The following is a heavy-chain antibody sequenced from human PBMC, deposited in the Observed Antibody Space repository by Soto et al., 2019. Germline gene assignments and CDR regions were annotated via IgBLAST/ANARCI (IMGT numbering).Heavy chain of an antibody. CDR2: FYYSGST. Sequence: QVQLQESGPGLVKPSQTLSLTCTVSGGSISTGGYYWNWIRQHPGKGLEWIGYFYYSGSTYYNPPLKSRVTISVNTSKNQFSLKLSSVTAAETAVYYCARSVFPWGQGTLVTVSS. CDR3: ARSVFP. CDR1: GGSISTGGYY. V-gene: IGHV4-31*03. J-gene: IGHJ5*02.